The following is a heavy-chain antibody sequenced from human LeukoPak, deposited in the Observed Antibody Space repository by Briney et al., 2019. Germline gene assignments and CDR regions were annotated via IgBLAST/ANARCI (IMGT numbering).Heavy chain of an antibody. D-gene: IGHD3-22*01. V-gene: IGHV4-59*12. CDR2: IYYSGST. Sequence: PSETLSLTCTVSGGSISSYYWSWIRQPPGKGLEWIGYIYYSGSTNYNPSLKSRVTISVDTSKNQFSLKLSSVTAADTAVYYCARGARVVITSEVGNWFDPWGQGTLVTVSS. J-gene: IGHJ5*02. CDR1: GGSISSYY. CDR3: ARGARVVITSEVGNWFDP.